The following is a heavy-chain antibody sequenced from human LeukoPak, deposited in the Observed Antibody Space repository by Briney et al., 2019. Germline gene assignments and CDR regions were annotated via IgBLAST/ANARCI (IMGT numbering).Heavy chain of an antibody. D-gene: IGHD2-2*02. CDR1: GGTCSSYA. V-gene: IGHV1-69*13. CDR2: IIPIFGTA. J-gene: IGHJ3*02. CDR3: ARAKDIVVVPAAISAFDI. Sequence: SVKVSCKASGGTCSSYAISWVRQAPGQGLEWMGGIIPIFGTANYAQKFQGRVTITADESTSTAYMELSSLRSEDTAVYYCARAKDIVVVPAAISAFDIWGQGTMVTVSS.